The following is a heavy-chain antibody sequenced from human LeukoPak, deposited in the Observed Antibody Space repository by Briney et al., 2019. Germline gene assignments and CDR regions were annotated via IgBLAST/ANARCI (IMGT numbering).Heavy chain of an antibody. CDR1: GFTFTYAW. D-gene: IGHD6-13*01. CDR3: TRVGSWGLHLD. Sequence: GGSLRLSCAASGFTFTYAWMSWVRQAPGKGLEWVGRIKSETDGGTTAYGSPVKGRFTISRDDSKKTLFLQINTLKTEDTAVYSCTRVGSWGLHLDWGQGTLVTVSS. CDR2: IKSETDGGTT. V-gene: IGHV3-15*01. J-gene: IGHJ4*02.